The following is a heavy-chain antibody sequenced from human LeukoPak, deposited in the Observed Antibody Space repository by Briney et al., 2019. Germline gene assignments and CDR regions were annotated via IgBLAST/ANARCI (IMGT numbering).Heavy chain of an antibody. Sequence: GGSLRLSCAASGFTFSSYGMHWVRQAPGKGLEWVAVISYDGSNKYYADSVKGRFTISRDDSKNTLYLQMNSLRAEDTAVYYCAKDQEGASSSWPEMFDYWGQGTLVTVSS. D-gene: IGHD6-13*01. V-gene: IGHV3-30*18. J-gene: IGHJ4*02. CDR3: AKDQEGASSSWPEMFDY. CDR2: ISYDGSNK. CDR1: GFTFSSYG.